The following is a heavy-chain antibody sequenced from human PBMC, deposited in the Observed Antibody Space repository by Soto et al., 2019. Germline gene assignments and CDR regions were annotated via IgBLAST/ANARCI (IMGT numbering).Heavy chain of an antibody. CDR2: IYYSGST. D-gene: IGHD3-9*01. J-gene: IGHJ6*02. V-gene: IGHV4-59*08. Sequence: SETLSLTCTVSGGSISSYYWSWIRQPPGKGLEWIGYIYYSGSTYYNPSLKSRVTISVDRSKNQFSLKLSSVTAADTAVYYCARQVGDILTGYSPYGMDVWGQGTTVTVSS. CDR1: GGSISSYY. CDR3: ARQVGDILTGYSPYGMDV.